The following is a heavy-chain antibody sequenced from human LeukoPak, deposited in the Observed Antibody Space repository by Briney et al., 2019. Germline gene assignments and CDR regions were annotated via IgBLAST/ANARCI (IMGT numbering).Heavy chain of an antibody. CDR2: IYYSGST. V-gene: IGHV4-59*08. D-gene: IGHD2-8*01. J-gene: IGHJ3*02. Sequence: SETLSLTCTVSGGSINSYFWSWIRQPPGKGLEWIGHIYYSGSTTYNPSLRSRVTISVDASKNEFSLKLSSVTAADTAVYYCACLSSNGRRAFDIWGQGTMVTVSS. CDR3: ACLSSNGRRAFDI. CDR1: GGSINSYF.